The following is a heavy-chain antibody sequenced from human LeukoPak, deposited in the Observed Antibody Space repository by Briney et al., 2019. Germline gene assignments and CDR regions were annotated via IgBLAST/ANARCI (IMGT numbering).Heavy chain of an antibody. V-gene: IGHV4-4*02. CDR1: GVSISSSNW. Sequence: PSGTLSLTCAVSGVSISSSNWWSWVRQPPGKGLEWIGEIYHSGSTNYNPSLKSRVTISVDKSKNQFSLKLSSVTAADTAVYYCARDLGGDGYNHPFDYWGQGTLVTVSS. J-gene: IGHJ4*02. CDR3: ARDLGGDGYNHPFDY. D-gene: IGHD5-24*01. CDR2: IYHSGST.